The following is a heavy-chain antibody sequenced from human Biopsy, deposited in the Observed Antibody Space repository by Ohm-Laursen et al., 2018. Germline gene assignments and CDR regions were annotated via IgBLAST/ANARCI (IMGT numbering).Heavy chain of an antibody. D-gene: IGHD2-15*01. CDR1: GITVSGNY. Sequence: SLRLSCAASGITVSGNYMTWVRQAPGKGLEWVSVIYLGGTTYYADSVKGRFTISRGNSKNMMYLQMNSLRAEDTAVYYCATELTKANGWNYFDYWGQGTLVTVSS. CDR3: ATELTKANGWNYFDY. CDR2: IYLGGTT. V-gene: IGHV3-53*01. J-gene: IGHJ4*02.